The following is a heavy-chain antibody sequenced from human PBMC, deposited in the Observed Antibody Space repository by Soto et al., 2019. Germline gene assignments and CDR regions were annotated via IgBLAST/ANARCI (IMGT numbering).Heavy chain of an antibody. CDR3: ARPGRDYGGITAEYFQH. V-gene: IGHV4-39*01. J-gene: IGHJ1*01. CDR2: IYYSGST. D-gene: IGHD4-17*01. Sequence: QLQLQESGPGLVKPSETLSLTCTVSGGSISSSSYYWGWIRQPPGKGLEWIGSIYYSGSTYYNPSLKSRVTISVDTSKNQFSLKLSSVTAADTAVYYCARPGRDYGGITAEYFQHWGQGTLVIDSS. CDR1: GGSISSSSYY.